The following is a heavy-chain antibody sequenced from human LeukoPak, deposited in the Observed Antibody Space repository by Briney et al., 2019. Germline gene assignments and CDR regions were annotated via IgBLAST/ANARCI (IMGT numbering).Heavy chain of an antibody. CDR3: AKDYCTNGVCFFDF. Sequence: PGGSLRLSCAASGFTVSSNYMSWVRQAPGKGLEWVSVIYSGGSTYYADSVKGRFTISRDNSKNTLYLQMSSLRAEDTAVYYCAKDYCTNGVCFFDFWGRGTLVTVSS. D-gene: IGHD2-8*01. CDR2: IYSGGST. CDR1: GFTVSSNY. V-gene: IGHV3-53*01. J-gene: IGHJ4*02.